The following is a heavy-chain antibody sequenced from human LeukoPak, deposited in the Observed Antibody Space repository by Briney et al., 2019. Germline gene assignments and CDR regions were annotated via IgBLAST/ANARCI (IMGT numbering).Heavy chain of an antibody. CDR3: ARGDIVVVPAAIRSAFDI. V-gene: IGHV4-59*12. J-gene: IGHJ3*02. Sequence: SETLSLTCTVSGGSISSYYWSWIRQPPGKGLEWIGYIYYSGSTNYNPSLKSRVTMSVDTSKNQFSLKLSSVTAADTAVYYCARGDIVVVPAAIRSAFDIWGQGTMVTVSS. CDR1: GGSISSYY. D-gene: IGHD2-2*02. CDR2: IYYSGST.